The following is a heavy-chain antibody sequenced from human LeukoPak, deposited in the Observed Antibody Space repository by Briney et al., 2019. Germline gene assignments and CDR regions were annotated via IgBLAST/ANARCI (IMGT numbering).Heavy chain of an antibody. CDR1: GGSISSYY. V-gene: IGHV4-59*01. CDR2: IYYSGST. CDR3: ARDISGSYWGYFDY. J-gene: IGHJ4*02. D-gene: IGHD1-26*01. Sequence: PSETLSLTCTVSGGSISSYYWSWIRQPPGKGLEWIGYIYYSGSTNYNPSLKSRVTISVDTSKNQFSLKLSSVTAADTAVYYCARDISGSYWGYFDYWGQGTLVTVSS.